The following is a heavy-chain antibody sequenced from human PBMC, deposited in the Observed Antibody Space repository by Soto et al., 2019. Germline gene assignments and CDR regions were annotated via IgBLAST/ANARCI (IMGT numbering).Heavy chain of an antibody. CDR1: GGTFSSYA. Sequence: SVKDSCKASGGTFSSYAISWVRQAPGQGLEWMGGIIPIFGTANYAQKFQGRVTTTADESTSTAYMELSSMRSEDTAVYYCATAKPGYCSSTSCFSPLSYDGMDVWGQGTTVTVSS. CDR3: ATAKPGYCSSTSCFSPLSYDGMDV. D-gene: IGHD2-2*01. V-gene: IGHV1-69*13. J-gene: IGHJ6*02. CDR2: IIPIFGTA.